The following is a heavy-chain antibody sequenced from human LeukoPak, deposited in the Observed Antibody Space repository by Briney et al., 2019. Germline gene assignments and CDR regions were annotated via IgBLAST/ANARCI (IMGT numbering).Heavy chain of an antibody. CDR1: GFTFSSYW. D-gene: IGHD2-21*01. Sequence: TGGSLRLSCAASGFTFSSYWMSWVRQAPGKGXEWVAVISNDGSNKYYADSVKGRFTISRDNSKNTLYLQMNSLRAEDTAVYYCARGGDYFDYWGQGTLVTVSS. J-gene: IGHJ4*02. V-gene: IGHV3-30-3*01. CDR2: ISNDGSNK. CDR3: ARGGDYFDY.